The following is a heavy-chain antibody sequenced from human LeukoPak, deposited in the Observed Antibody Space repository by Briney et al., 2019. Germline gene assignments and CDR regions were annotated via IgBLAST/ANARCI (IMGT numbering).Heavy chain of an antibody. CDR1: GYSISSGYY. J-gene: IGHJ6*03. D-gene: IGHD2-15*01. CDR2: IYRSGST. CDR3: ARGGDCSGGSCYYMDV. Sequence: SETLSLTCTVSGYSISSGYYWGWIRQPPGKGLEWIGSIYRSGSTYYNPSLKSRVTISVDTSKNQFSLKLSSVTAADTAVYYCARGGDCSGGSCYYMDVWGKGTTVTVSS. V-gene: IGHV4-38-2*02.